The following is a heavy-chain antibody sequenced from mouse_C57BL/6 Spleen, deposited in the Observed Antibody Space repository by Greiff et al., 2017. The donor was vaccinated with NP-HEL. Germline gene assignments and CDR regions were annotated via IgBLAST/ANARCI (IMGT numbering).Heavy chain of an antibody. CDR1: GYTFTDYD. CDR2: INPNNGGT. J-gene: IGHJ1*03. D-gene: IGHD1-1*01. CDR3: ARGYYYGSSWYFDV. V-gene: IGHV1-18*01. Sequence: EVQLQQSGPELVKPGASVKIPCKASGYTFTDYDMDWVKQSHGKSLEWIGDINPNNGGTIYNQKFKGQATLTVDKSSSTAYMELRSLTSEDTAVYYCARGYYYGSSWYFDVWGTGTTVTVSS.